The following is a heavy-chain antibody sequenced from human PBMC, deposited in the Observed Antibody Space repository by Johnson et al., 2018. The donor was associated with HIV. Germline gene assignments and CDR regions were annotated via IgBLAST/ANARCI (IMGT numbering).Heavy chain of an antibody. J-gene: IGHJ3*01. CDR2: ISVDGGTT. D-gene: IGHD1-1*01. CDR1: GFSFSGYA. Sequence: EVQLVESGGGLVQPGGSLRLSCAASGFSFSGYAMTWVRQAPGKGLEYVSAISVDGGTTYYANSVKGRFTISRDNSKNTLYLQMGSMRPDDMALYYCSSRSATLWGQGTMVTVSS. CDR3: SSRSATL. V-gene: IGHV3-64*01.